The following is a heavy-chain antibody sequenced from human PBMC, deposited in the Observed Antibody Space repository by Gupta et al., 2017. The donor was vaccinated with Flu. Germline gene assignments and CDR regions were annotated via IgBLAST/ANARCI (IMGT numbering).Heavy chain of an antibody. V-gene: IGHV3-23*01. Sequence: EVQLLESGGGLEQPGRSLRLSCAASGFTFSCYSMSWVRQAPGLGLEWVSSISSNGGSTYYADSVKGRFTISRDNSKNTLYLQMNSLRAEDTAFYYCAKGGRLYYMDVWGKGTTVTVSS. CDR1: GFTFSCYS. CDR3: AKGGRLYYMDV. CDR2: ISSNGGST. D-gene: IGHD1-26*01. J-gene: IGHJ6*03.